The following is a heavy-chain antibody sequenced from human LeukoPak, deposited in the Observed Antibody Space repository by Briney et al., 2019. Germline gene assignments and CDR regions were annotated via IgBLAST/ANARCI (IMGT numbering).Heavy chain of an antibody. V-gene: IGHV4-4*09. CDR1: GGSISSYF. CDR3: ARLGSGSLTAYDNWLDP. D-gene: IGHD6-13*01. J-gene: IGHJ5*02. Sequence: SETLSLTCTVSGGSISSYFWSWIRQPPGKGLEWIGYIYTSGSTDYNPSLKSRVTISVDTSKNQLSLKLNSVTAADTAVYYCARLGSGSLTAYDNWLDPWGQGTLVTVSS. CDR2: IYTSGST.